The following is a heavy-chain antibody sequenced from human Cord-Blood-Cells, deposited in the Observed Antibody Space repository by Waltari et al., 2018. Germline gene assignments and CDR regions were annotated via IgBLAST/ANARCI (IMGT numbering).Heavy chain of an antibody. J-gene: IGHJ6*03. D-gene: IGHD2-21*01. V-gene: IGHV1-2*02. CDR3: ARDLYCGGDCYYYYYMDV. CDR1: GYTFTGHY. Sequence: QVQLVQSGAEVKKPGASVKVSCKASGYTFTGHYMHWVRQAPGQGLGWMGWINPNSGGTNNAQKFQGRGTMSRDASISTAYMELSRLRSDDTAVYYCARDLYCGGDCYYYYYMDVWGKGTTVTVSS. CDR2: INPNSGGT.